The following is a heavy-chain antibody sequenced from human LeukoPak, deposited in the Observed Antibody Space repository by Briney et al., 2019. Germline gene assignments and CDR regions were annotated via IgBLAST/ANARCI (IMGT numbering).Heavy chain of an antibody. D-gene: IGHD6-13*01. CDR3: TRQVSSSWHQDRFDP. V-gene: IGHV3-73*01. J-gene: IGHJ5*02. CDR2: IRSKANSYAT. CDR1: GFTFSGSA. Sequence: GGSLKLSCAASGFTFSGSAMHWVRQASGKGLEWVGRIRSKANSYATAYAASVKGRFTISRDDSKNTAYLQMNSLKTEDTAVYYCTRQVSSSWHQDRFDPWGQGTLVTVSS.